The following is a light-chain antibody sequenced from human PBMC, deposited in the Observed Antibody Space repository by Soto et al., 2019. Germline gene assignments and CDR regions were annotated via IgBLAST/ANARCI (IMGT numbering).Light chain of an antibody. CDR2: SNY. CDR1: SSNIGSNP. J-gene: IGLJ2*01. V-gene: IGLV1-44*01. CDR3: AAWDDRLSDLL. Sequence: VLTQPPSASGTPGQRVTISCSGSSSNIGSNPVHWYQQFPGTAPKVLIYSNYQRPSGVPDRFSGSKSGTSASLAISGLQSEDEADYYCAAWDDRLSDLLFGGGTKLTVL.